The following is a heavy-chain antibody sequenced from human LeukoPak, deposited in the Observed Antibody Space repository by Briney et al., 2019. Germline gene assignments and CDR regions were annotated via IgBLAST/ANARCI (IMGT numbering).Heavy chain of an antibody. J-gene: IGHJ4*02. CDR2: IRYDESNK. CDR3: ANFPVAGTRRDDY. CDR1: GFTFSSYG. Sequence: GGSLRLSCAASGFTFSSYGMHWVRQAPGKGLEWVAFIRYDESNKYYADSVKGRFTISRDNSKNTLYLQMNSLRAEDTAVYYCANFPVAGTRRDDYWGQGTLVTVSS. D-gene: IGHD6-19*01. V-gene: IGHV3-30*02.